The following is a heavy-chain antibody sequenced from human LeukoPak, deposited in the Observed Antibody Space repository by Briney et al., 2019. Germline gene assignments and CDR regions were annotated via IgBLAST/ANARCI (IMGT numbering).Heavy chain of an antibody. CDR2: INPSGGST. D-gene: IGHD3-22*01. J-gene: IGHJ3*02. Sequence: GASVKVSCKASGYTFTSYYMHWVRQAPGQGLEWMGIINPSGGSTSYAQKFQGRVTMTRDMSTSTVYMELSSLRSEDTAVYYCARDRGSIVVAHDAFDIWGQGTMVTVSS. V-gene: IGHV1-46*01. CDR1: GYTFTSYY. CDR3: ARDRGSIVVAHDAFDI.